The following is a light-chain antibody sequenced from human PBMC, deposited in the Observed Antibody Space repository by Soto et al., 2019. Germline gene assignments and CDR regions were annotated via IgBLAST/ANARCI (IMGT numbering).Light chain of an antibody. V-gene: IGKV1-5*01. CDR2: DAS. J-gene: IGKJ1*01. CDR3: QQYNSYSGT. CDR1: QSISSW. Sequence: DLQMTQSPSTLSASVGDRVTITCRASQSISSWLAWYQQKPGKARKLLIYDASSLESGVPSRFSGSGSGTEFTLTISSLQPDDFATYYCQQYNSYSGTFGQGTKVEIK.